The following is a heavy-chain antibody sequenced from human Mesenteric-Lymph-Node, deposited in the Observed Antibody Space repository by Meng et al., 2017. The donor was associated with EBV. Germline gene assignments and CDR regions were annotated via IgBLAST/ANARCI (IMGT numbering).Heavy chain of an antibody. CDR1: GGSVSSGSYY. V-gene: IGHV4-61*01. CDR2: IYYSGST. D-gene: IGHD2-2*01. Sequence: QVQLQESGPGRVKPSETLSLTCTVSGGSVSSGSYYWSWIRQPPGKGLEWIGYIYYSGSTNYNPSLKSRVTISVDTSKNQFSLKLSSVTAADTAVYYCARIVVPAATNNWFDPWGQGTLVTVSS. J-gene: IGHJ5*02. CDR3: ARIVVPAATNNWFDP.